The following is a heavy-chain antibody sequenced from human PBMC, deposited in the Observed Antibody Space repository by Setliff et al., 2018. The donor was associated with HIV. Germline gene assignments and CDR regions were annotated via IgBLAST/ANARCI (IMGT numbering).Heavy chain of an antibody. Sequence: ASVKVSCKAFHYTFTNYGVTWVRQAPGQGLEWMGWINANDGTTSYAQKFQGRVTMTRDTSTSTAYMELRSLTSDDTAAYYCARKHATLPFDYWGQGTLVTV. J-gene: IGHJ4*01. CDR3: ARKHATLPFDY. D-gene: IGHD3-16*01. CDR1: HYTFTNYG. V-gene: IGHV1-18*01. CDR2: INANDGTT.